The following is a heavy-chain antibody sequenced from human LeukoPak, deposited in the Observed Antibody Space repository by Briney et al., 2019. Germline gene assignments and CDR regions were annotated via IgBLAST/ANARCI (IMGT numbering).Heavy chain of an antibody. Sequence: ASVKVSCKASGYTITGYYMHWVRQAPGQGLEWMGIINPSGGSTSYAQKFQGRVTMTRDTSTSTVYMELSSLRSEDTAVYYCARGGQPLNIDYWGQGTLVTVSS. V-gene: IGHV1-46*01. J-gene: IGHJ4*02. CDR3: ARGGQPLNIDY. CDR2: INPSGGST. CDR1: GYTITGYY. D-gene: IGHD1-14*01.